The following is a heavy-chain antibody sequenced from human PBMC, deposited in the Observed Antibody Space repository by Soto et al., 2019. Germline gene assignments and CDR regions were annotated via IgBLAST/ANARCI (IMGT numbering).Heavy chain of an antibody. J-gene: IGHJ6*02. CDR2: IIPIFGTA. CDR3: ASALSGSDFWSGSTYYATDF. CDR1: GGTFSSYA. Sequence: SVKVSCKASGGTFSSYAISWVRQAPGQGLEWMGGIIPIFGTANYAQKFQGRVTITADESTSTAYMELSSLRSEDTAVYYCASALSGSDFWSGSTYYATDFWCQGPTVTVSS. V-gene: IGHV1-69*13. D-gene: IGHD3-3*01.